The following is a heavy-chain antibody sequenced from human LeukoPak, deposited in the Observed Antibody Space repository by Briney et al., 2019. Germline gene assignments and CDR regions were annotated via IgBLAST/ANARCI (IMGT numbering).Heavy chain of an antibody. Sequence: GGSLRLSCAASGFSFKDTGMHWVRQAPGKGPEWLTIIWYDGSTKYYADSVKGRFTISRDNAKNSLYLQMNSLRAEDTAVYYCARGGHRHWGQGTLVTVSS. J-gene: IGHJ4*02. CDR1: GFSFKDTG. V-gene: IGHV3-33*01. CDR3: ARGGHRH. D-gene: IGHD5-12*01. CDR2: IWYDGSTK.